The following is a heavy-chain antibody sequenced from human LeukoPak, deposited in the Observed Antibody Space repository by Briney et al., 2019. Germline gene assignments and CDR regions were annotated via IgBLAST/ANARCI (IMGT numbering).Heavy chain of an antibody. CDR3: ARWQQGLVRRGYYYYYMAV. CDR1: GYTFTGYY. V-gene: IGHV1-2*02. J-gene: IGHJ6*03. D-gene: IGHD6-19*01. Sequence: GASVKVSCKASGYTFTGYYMHWVRQAAGQGGGGRGWINPNSGGTNYAQKVPRTVTMTRDSSISTAYMELSRLRSDDTAVYYCARWQQGLVRRGYYYYYMAVWGKEPTVTVSS. CDR2: INPNSGGT.